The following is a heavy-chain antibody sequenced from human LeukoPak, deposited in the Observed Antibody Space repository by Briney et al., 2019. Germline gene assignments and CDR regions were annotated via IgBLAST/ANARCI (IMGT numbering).Heavy chain of an antibody. CDR3: ARVGDWGSPACDY. D-gene: IGHD7-27*01. CDR1: GYTFTGYY. Sequence: ASVKVSCKASGYTFTGYYMHWVRQAPGQGLEWMGWINPNSGGTNYAQKFQGRVTMTRDTSISTAYRELSRLRSDDTAVYYCARVGDWGSPACDYWGQGTLVTVSS. V-gene: IGHV1-2*02. J-gene: IGHJ4*02. CDR2: INPNSGGT.